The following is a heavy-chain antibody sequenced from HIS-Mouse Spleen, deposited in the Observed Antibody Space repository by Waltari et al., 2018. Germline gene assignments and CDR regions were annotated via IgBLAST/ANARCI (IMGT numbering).Heavy chain of an antibody. J-gene: IGHJ5*02. CDR1: GGSISSYY. CDR3: ARERTGTTSDWFDP. D-gene: IGHD1-1*01. CDR2: IYYSGRT. Sequence: QVQLQESGPGLVKPSETLSLTCTVSGGSISSYYWRWIRKPPGKGLAWIGYIYYSGRTNYNPSLKSRVTISVDTSKNQFSLKLSSVTAADTAVYYCARERTGTTSDWFDPWGQGTLVTVSS. V-gene: IGHV4-59*01.